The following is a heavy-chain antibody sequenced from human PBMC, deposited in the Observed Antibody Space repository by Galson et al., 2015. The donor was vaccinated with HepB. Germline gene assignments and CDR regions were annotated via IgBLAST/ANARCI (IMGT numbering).Heavy chain of an antibody. D-gene: IGHD6-6*01. CDR1: GFTFSSYA. Sequence: SLRLSCAASGFTFSSYAMHWVRQAPGKGLEYVSAISSNGGSTYYADSVKGRFTISRDNSKNTLYLQMSSLRAEDTAAYYCVTTRPYSSSSDPPRDAFDIWGQGTMVTVSS. CDR2: ISSNGGST. V-gene: IGHV3-64D*06. CDR3: VTTRPYSSSSDPPRDAFDI. J-gene: IGHJ3*02.